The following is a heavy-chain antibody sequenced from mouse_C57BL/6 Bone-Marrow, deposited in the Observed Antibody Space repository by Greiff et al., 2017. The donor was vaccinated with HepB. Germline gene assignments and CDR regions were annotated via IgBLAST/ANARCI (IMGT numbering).Heavy chain of an antibody. CDR1: GYLFTDYN. D-gene: IGHD2-4*01. Sequence: EVQLQQSGPELVKPGASVKISCKASGYLFTDYNMNWVKQSNGKSLEWIGVINPNYGTTSYNQKFKGKATLTVDQSSSTAYMQLNSLTSEDSAVYYCGGDYDRSWYFDVWGTGTTVTVSS. CDR3: GGDYDRSWYFDV. J-gene: IGHJ1*03. CDR2: INPNYGTT. V-gene: IGHV1-39*01.